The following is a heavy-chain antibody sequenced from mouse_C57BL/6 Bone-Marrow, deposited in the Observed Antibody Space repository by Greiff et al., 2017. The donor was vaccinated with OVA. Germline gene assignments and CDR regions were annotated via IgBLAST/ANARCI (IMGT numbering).Heavy chain of an antibody. Sequence: EVQLVESGGDLVKPGGSLKLSCAASGFTFSSYGMSWVRQTPDKRLEWVATISSGGSYTYYPDSVKGRFTISRDNAKNTLYLQMSSLKSEDTAMYYCARHPSTVVGYYAMDYWGQGTSVTVSS. V-gene: IGHV5-6*01. D-gene: IGHD1-1*01. J-gene: IGHJ4*01. CDR1: GFTFSSYG. CDR3: ARHPSTVVGYYAMDY. CDR2: ISSGGSYT.